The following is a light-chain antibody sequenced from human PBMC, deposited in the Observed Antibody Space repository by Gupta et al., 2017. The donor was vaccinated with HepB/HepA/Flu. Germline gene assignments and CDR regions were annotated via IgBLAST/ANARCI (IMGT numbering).Light chain of an antibody. CDR2: GAS. J-gene: IGKJ5*01. CDR3: QQYKNWPPIT. V-gene: IGKV3-15*01. Sequence: EIVMTQSPATPSVSPGERATLSCRASQSVSSNLAWYQQKPGQAPRLLIYGASTRATGIPARFSGSGSGTEFTLTISSLQSEDFAVYYCQQYKNWPPITFGQGTRLEIK. CDR1: QSVSSN.